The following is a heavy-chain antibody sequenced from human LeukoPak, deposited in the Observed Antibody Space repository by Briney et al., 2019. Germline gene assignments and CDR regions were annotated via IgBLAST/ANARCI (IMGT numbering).Heavy chain of an antibody. V-gene: IGHV3-66*01. CDR2: IYSGGTT. Sequence: GGSLRLSCVASGFTVNNNYMSWVRQAPGKGLEWVSVIYSGGTTYYADSVKGRFTISRDNSKNTVYLQMHNLRAEDTAVYYCARRGVYLGVYWGQGTLVTVSS. D-gene: IGHD3-16*01. CDR1: GFTVNNNY. J-gene: IGHJ4*02. CDR3: ARRGVYLGVY.